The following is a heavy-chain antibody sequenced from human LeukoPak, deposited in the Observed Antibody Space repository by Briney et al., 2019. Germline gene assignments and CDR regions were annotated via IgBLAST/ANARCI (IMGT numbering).Heavy chain of an antibody. Sequence: PSETLSHTCTVSGNSISSQSYYWGWIPQPPGKGLEWIGYIYYSGSTYYNPSLKSRVTISVDASKNQFSLKLSSGTASETAVYYCARHLTVETGCVDYWGQGTLVTVSS. V-gene: IGHV4-39*01. CDR2: IYYSGST. J-gene: IGHJ4*02. CDR1: GNSISSQSYY. D-gene: IGHD4-23*01. CDR3: ARHLTVETGCVDY.